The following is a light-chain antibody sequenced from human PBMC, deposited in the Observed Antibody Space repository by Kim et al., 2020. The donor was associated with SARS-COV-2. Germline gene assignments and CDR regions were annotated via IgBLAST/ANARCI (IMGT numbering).Light chain of an antibody. CDR2: YDS. CDR1: NLGSKS. Sequence: SYELTQPPSVSVAPGKTARITCGGNNLGSKSVHWYRQKPGQAPVLVIYYDSDRASGICVRFSGSNSGNTATLTIRRVEAGDEADYSCQVWDRSSDHYVFGTGTKVTVL. V-gene: IGLV3-21*04. J-gene: IGLJ1*01. CDR3: QVWDRSSDHYV.